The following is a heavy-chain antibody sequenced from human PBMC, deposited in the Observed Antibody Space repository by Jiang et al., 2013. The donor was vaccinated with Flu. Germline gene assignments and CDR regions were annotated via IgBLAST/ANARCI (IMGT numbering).Heavy chain of an antibody. CDR1: GFTFSSYA. D-gene: IGHD6-6*01. V-gene: IGHV3-30-3*01. CDR2: ISYDGSNK. J-gene: IGHJ4*02. CDR3: ARGKAARAQFDY. Sequence: GVVQPGRSLRLSCAASGFTFSSYAMHWVRQAPGKGLEWVAVISYDGSNKYYADSVKGRFTISRDNSKNTLYLQMNSLRAEDTAVYYCARGKAARAQFDYWGQGTLVTVSS.